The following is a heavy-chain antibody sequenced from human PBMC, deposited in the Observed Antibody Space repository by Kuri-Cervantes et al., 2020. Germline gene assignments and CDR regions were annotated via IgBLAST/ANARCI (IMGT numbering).Heavy chain of an antibody. CDR3: ARPGHCSGGSCQRAFDI. V-gene: IGHV3-30-3*01. CDR2: ISHDGSNT. CDR1: GFTFSSYA. J-gene: IGHJ3*02. D-gene: IGHD2-15*01. Sequence: GGSLRPSCAASGFTFSSYAMHWVRQAPGKGLEWVAVISHDGSNTYYADSVKGRFTISRDNSKNTLYVQMNSLRHEDTAVYYCARPGHCSGGSCQRAFDIWGPGTMVTVSS.